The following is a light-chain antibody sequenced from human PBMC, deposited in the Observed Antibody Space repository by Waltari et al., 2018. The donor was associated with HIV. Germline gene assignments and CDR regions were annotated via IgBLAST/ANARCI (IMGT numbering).Light chain of an antibody. CDR3: SSYTSSSLVV. Sequence: QSALTQPASVSGSPGPSITISCTGTRSDAVGSHKVSWYQQHPGKAPKLMIYEVSNRPSGVSNRFSGSKSGNTASLTISGLQAEDEADYYCSSYTSSSLVVFGGGTKLTVL. CDR1: RSDAVGSHK. CDR2: EVS. J-gene: IGLJ2*01. V-gene: IGLV2-14*01.